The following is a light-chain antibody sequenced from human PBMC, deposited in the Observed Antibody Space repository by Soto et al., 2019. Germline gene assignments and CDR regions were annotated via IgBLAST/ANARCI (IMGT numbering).Light chain of an antibody. CDR1: SSDVGGYNY. Sequence: QSALTQPASVSGSPGQSITISCTGTSSDVGGYNYVSWYQQHPGKAPKVMIYEVSNRPSGVSNRFSGSKSGNTASLTISGLQAEDEADYYCSSYTGSSTRVVFGGGTKLTVL. V-gene: IGLV2-14*01. CDR3: SSYTGSSTRVV. CDR2: EVS. J-gene: IGLJ2*01.